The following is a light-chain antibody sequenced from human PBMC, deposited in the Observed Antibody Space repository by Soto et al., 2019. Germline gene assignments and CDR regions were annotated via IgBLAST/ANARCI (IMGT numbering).Light chain of an antibody. CDR3: QQYNNWPRT. Sequence: EIVMTQSPATLSVSPGERATLSCRASQSVSSNLAWYQQKPGQAPRLLIYGASIRATGIPARFSGSGSGTEFTLTISSLQSEDFAVYYCQQYNNWPRTFCQGTKVEIK. V-gene: IGKV3D-15*01. CDR1: QSVSSN. J-gene: IGKJ1*01. CDR2: GAS.